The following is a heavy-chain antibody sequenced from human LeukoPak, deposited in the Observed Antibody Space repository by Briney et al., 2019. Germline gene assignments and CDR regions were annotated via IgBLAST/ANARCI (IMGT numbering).Heavy chain of an antibody. CDR2: ISSGGNYI. CDR1: GLTFSNYN. V-gene: IGHV3-21*04. CDR3: ARLSYKNAFDI. Sequence: GGSLRLSCAASGLTFSNYNMNWVRQAPGKGLEWVSSISSGGNYIYYADSVQGRVTISRDNAKNSLYLQMNSLRVEDTAVYYCARLSYKNAFDIWGQGTMVTVSS. J-gene: IGHJ3*02. D-gene: IGHD3-10*01.